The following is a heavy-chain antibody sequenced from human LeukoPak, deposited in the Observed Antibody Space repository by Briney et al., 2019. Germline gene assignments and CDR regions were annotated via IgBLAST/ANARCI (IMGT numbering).Heavy chain of an antibody. J-gene: IGHJ4*02. CDR1: GFTFSSYW. CDR2: IKQDGSEK. V-gene: IGHV3-7*03. Sequence: PGGSLRLSCAASGFTFSSYWMSWVRQAPGKGLEWVANIKQDGSEKYYVDSVKGRFTISRDNAKNSLYLQMNSLRAEDTAVYYCAKDDSGSIAGFDYWGQGTLVTVSS. D-gene: IGHD1-26*01. CDR3: AKDDSGSIAGFDY.